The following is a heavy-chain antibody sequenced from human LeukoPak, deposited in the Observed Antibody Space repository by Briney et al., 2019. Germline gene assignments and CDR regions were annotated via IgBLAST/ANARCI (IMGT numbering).Heavy chain of an antibody. CDR1: GFTFSSYS. J-gene: IGHJ4*02. V-gene: IGHV3-21*01. D-gene: IGHD3-10*01. CDR3: ARDRALPSESPPGY. Sequence: GGSLRLSCAASGFTFSSYSMNWVRQAPGKGVEWVSSISSSSSYIYYADSVKGRFTISRDNAKNSLYLQMNSLRAADTTEYYCARDRALPSESPPGYWGQGTLVTVSS. CDR2: ISSSSSYI.